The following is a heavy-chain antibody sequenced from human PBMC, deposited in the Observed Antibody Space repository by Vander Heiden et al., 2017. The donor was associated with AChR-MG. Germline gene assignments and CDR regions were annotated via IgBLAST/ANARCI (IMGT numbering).Heavy chain of an antibody. Sequence: QLQLQESGPGLVKPSETLSLTCTVSGGPISSSSYYWGWIRQPPGKGLEWIGSIYYSGSTYYNPSLKSRVTISVDTSKNQFSLKLSSVTAADTAVYYCARLRLWAFGGVIVREGFDYWGQGTLVTVSS. J-gene: IGHJ4*02. V-gene: IGHV4-39*01. D-gene: IGHD3-16*02. CDR2: IYYSGST. CDR3: ARLRLWAFGGVIVREGFDY. CDR1: GGPISSSSYY.